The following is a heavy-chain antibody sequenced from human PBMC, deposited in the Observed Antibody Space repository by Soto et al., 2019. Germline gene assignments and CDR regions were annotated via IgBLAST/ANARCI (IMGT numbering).Heavy chain of an antibody. Sequence: QVQLVQSGAEVKKPGASVKVSCKASGYTFTSYGISWVRQAPGQGLEWMGWISAYNGNTNYAQKLQGRVTMTTDTSTSTAYMELRSLRSDDTAVYYCGVPYSYGQTYQYYGMDVWGQGTTVTVSS. CDR3: GVPYSYGQTYQYYGMDV. J-gene: IGHJ6*02. CDR1: GYTFTSYG. D-gene: IGHD5-18*01. V-gene: IGHV1-18*01. CDR2: ISAYNGNT.